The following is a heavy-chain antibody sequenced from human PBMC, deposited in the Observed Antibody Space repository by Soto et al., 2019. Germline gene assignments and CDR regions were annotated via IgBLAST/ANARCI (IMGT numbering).Heavy chain of an antibody. CDR2: INPNSGGT. CDR3: ARGPRSFYYDSSRYYAFDI. V-gene: IGHV1-2*04. Sequence: ASVKVSCKASGYTFTGYYMHWVRQAPGQGLEWMGWINPNSGGTNYAQKFQGWVTMARDTSISTAYMELSRLRSDDTAVYYCARGPRSFYYDSSRYYAFDIWGPGIMVTVSS. D-gene: IGHD3-22*01. CDR1: GYTFTGYY. J-gene: IGHJ3*02.